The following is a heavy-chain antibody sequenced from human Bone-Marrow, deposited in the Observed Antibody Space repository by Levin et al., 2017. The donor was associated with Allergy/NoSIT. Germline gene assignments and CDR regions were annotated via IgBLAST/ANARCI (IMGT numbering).Heavy chain of an antibody. Sequence: SVKVSCKASGGTFSSYAISWVRQAPGQGLEWMGRIIPILGIANYAQKFQGRVTITADKSTSTAYMELSSLRSEDTAVYYCARDRGRYSSGWCPYDIWGQGTLVTVSS. J-gene: IGHJ4*02. V-gene: IGHV1-69*04. CDR3: ARDRGRYSSGWCPYDI. D-gene: IGHD6-19*01. CDR1: GGTFSSYA. CDR2: IIPILGIA.